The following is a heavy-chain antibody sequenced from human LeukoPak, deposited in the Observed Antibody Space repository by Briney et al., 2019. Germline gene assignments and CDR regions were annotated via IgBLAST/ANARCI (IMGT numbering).Heavy chain of an antibody. Sequence: GGSLRLSCAASGFTFSSYVMSWVRQAPGKGLEWVSAISGSGGSTYYADSVKGRFTISRDNSKNTLYLQMNSLRAEDTAVYYCASSSGWTAYFDYWGQGTLVTVSS. CDR2: ISGSGGST. CDR3: ASSSGWTAYFDY. J-gene: IGHJ4*02. D-gene: IGHD6-19*01. V-gene: IGHV3-23*01. CDR1: GFTFSSYV.